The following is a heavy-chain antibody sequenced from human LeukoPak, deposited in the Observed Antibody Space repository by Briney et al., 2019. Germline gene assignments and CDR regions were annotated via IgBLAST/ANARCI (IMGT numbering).Heavy chain of an antibody. D-gene: IGHD6-19*01. CDR2: IYTSVGT. CDR3: ARAAEYSSGWYLFDF. Sequence: SSETLSLTCTVSGGSISNYYWTWIRQPAGKGLEWIGRIYTSVGTDYNPSLKSRVTMSVDTSTNQFSLKLSSVTAADTAMYYCARAAEYSSGWYLFDFWGQGILVTVSA. V-gene: IGHV4-4*07. CDR1: GGSISNYY. J-gene: IGHJ4*02.